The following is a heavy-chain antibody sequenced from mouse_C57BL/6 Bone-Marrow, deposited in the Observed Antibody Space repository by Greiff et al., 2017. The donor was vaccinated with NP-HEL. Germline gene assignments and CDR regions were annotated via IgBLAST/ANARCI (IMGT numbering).Heavy chain of an antibody. D-gene: IGHD1-1*01. V-gene: IGHV14-4*01. Sequence: EVQLQQSGAELVRPGASVKLSCTVSGFNIKDDYMHWVKQRPEQGLEWIGWIDPENGDTESASKFQGKATITADTSSNTAYLQRSSLTSEDTAVYYCTTGGSSPYAMDYWGQGTSVTGSS. CDR1: GFNIKDDY. CDR3: TTGGSSPYAMDY. CDR2: IDPENGDT. J-gene: IGHJ4*01.